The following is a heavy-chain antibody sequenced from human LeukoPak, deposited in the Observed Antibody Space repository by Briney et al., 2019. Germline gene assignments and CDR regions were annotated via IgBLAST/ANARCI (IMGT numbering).Heavy chain of an antibody. V-gene: IGHV3-33*01. CDR2: IWYDGSNK. D-gene: IGHD4-23*01. CDR1: GFTFSSYG. Sequence: GRSLRLSCAASGFTFSSYGMHWVRQAPGKGLEWVAVIWYDGSNKYYADSVKGRFTISRDNSKNTLYLQMNSLRAEDTAVYYCARSRWYGDYYYYYMDVWGKGTTVTVSS. CDR3: ARSRWYGDYYYYYMDV. J-gene: IGHJ6*03.